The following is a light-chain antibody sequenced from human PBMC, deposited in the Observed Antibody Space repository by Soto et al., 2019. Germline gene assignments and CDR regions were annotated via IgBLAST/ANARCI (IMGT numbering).Light chain of an antibody. CDR2: EGT. J-gene: IGLJ1*01. CDR1: SSDVGNYNL. Sequence: QSALTQPASVAGSPGQSITISCTGTSSDVGNYNLVSWYQHHPGKAPKLLIYEGTKRPSGVSSRFSGSKSGNTASLTISGLQAEDETDYYCCSYAGSSTYVFGTGTKVTVL. V-gene: IGLV2-23*01. CDR3: CSYAGSSTYV.